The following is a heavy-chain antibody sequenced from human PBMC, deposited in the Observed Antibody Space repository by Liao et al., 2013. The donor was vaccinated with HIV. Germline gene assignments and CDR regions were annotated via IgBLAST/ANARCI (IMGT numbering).Heavy chain of an antibody. D-gene: IGHD3-3*01. CDR3: ARREVGFLEGPVLMTN. J-gene: IGHJ4*02. Sequence: QVQLQQWGAGLLKPSETLSLTCAVYGGSFSGYYWSWIRQPPGKGLEWIGEINHSGSTNYNPSLKSRVTISVDTSKNQFSLKLSSVTAADTAVYYCARREVGFLEGPVLMTNWGQGTLVQPSP. CDR1: GGSFSGYY. CDR2: INHSGST. V-gene: IGHV4-34*01.